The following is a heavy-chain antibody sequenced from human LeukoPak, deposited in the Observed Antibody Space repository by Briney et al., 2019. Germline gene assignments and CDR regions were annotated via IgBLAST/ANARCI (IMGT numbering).Heavy chain of an antibody. J-gene: IGHJ4*02. V-gene: IGHV4-39*01. CDR1: GAIIKREGFN. D-gene: IGHD3-3*01. CDR3: TRRPKEPGFWSGYVDS. CDR2: AFYNGNT. Sequence: PSETLSLTCSVSGAIIKREGFNWDWIRQPPGKGLGYIGSAFYNGNTYYNPSLESRVTISVDTSKNQFSLKLYSVTAADTAVYYCTRRPKEPGFWSGYVDSWGQGTLVTVSS.